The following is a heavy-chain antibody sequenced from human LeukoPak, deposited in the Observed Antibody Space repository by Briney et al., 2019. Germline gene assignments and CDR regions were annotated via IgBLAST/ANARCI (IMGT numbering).Heavy chain of an antibody. Sequence: ASVKVSCKASGYTFTAYYMHWVRQAPGQGLEWMGWINPNSGDTKIAQKFQGRVTMTRDTSISTAYMELSSLRAEDTAVYYCARVPEVAVAGTCQWGQGTLVTVSS. V-gene: IGHV1-2*02. J-gene: IGHJ4*02. D-gene: IGHD6-19*01. CDR1: GYTFTAYY. CDR2: INPNSGDT. CDR3: ARVPEVAVAGTCQ.